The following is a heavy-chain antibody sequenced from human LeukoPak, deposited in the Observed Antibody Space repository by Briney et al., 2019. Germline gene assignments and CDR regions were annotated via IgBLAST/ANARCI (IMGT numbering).Heavy chain of an antibody. V-gene: IGHV1-2*06. D-gene: IGHD3-10*01. Sequence: ASVKVSCKASGYTFTGYYMHWVRQAPGQGLEWMGRLNPNSGGTSYAQKFQGRVTMTRDTSISTAYMELSRLRSDDTAVYYCARAIYGSGSYYQNAPGYWGQGTLVTVSS. CDR1: GYTFTGYY. J-gene: IGHJ4*02. CDR2: LNPNSGGT. CDR3: ARAIYGSGSYYQNAPGY.